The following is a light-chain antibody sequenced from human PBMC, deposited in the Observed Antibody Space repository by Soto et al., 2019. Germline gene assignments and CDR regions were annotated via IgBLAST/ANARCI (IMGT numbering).Light chain of an antibody. CDR1: RSHNGSNT. CDR2: SNN. V-gene: IGLV1-44*01. CDR3: AAWDDSLNGRV. Sequence: GLAEPPSTSGTPGQRVTISCSGSRSHNGSNTVNWYQQLPGTAPKLLIYSNNQRPSGVPDRFSGSKSGTSASLAISGLQSEDEADYYCAAWDDSLNGRVFGTGTKVTVL. J-gene: IGLJ1*01.